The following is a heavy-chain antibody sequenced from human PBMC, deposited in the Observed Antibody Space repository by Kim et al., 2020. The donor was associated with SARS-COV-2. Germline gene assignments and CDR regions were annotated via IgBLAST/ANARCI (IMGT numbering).Heavy chain of an antibody. CDR2: MNPNSGNT. CDR1: GYTFTSYD. CDR3: ARGPLVVPNAFDI. D-gene: IGHD2-15*01. V-gene: IGHV1-8*01. Sequence: ASVKVSCKASGYTFTSYDINSVRQATGQGLEWMGWMNPNSGNTGYAQKFQGRVTMTRNTSISTAYMELSSLRSEDTAVYYCARGPLVVPNAFDIWGQGTMVTVSS. J-gene: IGHJ3*02.